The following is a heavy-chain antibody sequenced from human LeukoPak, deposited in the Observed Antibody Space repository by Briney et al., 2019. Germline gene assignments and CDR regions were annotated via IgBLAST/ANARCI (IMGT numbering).Heavy chain of an antibody. Sequence: PGGSLRLSCAPPTLTFGVYYIILIRQSPGRGLESVSYISSSGSTIHDADSVKGRFTISRDNAKNSLYLEMNSLRADDTAVQCCAKNRKYRTCWHRETLWDYFYMDVWGNGTTVTVSS. CDR1: TLTFGVYY. V-gene: IGHV3-11*01. CDR2: ISSSGSTI. J-gene: IGHJ6*03. D-gene: IGHD2-21*01. CDR3: AKNRKYRTCWHRETLWDYFYMDV.